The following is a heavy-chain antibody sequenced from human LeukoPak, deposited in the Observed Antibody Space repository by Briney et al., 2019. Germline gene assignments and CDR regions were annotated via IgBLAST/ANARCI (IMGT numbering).Heavy chain of an antibody. J-gene: IGHJ4*02. CDR1: GFTFSDYY. Sequence: ETGGSLRLSCAASGFTFSDYYMSWIRQAPGKGLGWVSYISSSGSTIYYADSVKGRFTISRDNAKNSLYLQMNSLRVEDTAVYYCARDFLEGTQWGQGTLVTVSS. D-gene: IGHD1-1*01. CDR2: ISSSGSTI. CDR3: ARDFLEGTQ. V-gene: IGHV3-11*04.